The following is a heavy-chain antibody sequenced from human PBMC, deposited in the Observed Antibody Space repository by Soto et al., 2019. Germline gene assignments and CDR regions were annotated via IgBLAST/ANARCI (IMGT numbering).Heavy chain of an antibody. CDR1: GFTFSSYA. Sequence: GGSLRLSCAASGFTFSSYAMSWVRQAPGKGLEWVSAISGSGGSTYYADSVKGRFTISRDNSKNTLYLQMNSLRAEDTAVYYCAKDRGFLEWLLYPTFDYWGQGILVTVSS. CDR3: AKDRGFLEWLLYPTFDY. V-gene: IGHV3-23*01. CDR2: ISGSGGST. J-gene: IGHJ4*02. D-gene: IGHD3-3*01.